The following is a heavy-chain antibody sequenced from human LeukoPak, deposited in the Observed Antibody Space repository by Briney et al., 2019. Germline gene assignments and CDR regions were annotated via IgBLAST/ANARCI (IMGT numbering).Heavy chain of an antibody. CDR3: ARVGGYDPDY. J-gene: IGHJ4*02. V-gene: IGHV4-59*01. D-gene: IGHD5-12*01. Sequence: SQTLSLTCTVSGGSISSYYWSWIRQPPGKGLEWTGYIYYSGSTNYNPSLKSRVTISVDTSKNQFSLKLSSVTAADTAVYYCARVGGYDPDYWGQGTLVTVSS. CDR1: GGSISSYY. CDR2: IYYSGST.